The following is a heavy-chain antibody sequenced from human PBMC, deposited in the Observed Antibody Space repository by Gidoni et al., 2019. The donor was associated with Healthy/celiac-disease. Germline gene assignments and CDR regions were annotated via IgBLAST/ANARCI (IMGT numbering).Heavy chain of an antibody. J-gene: IGHJ3*02. CDR3: ARDLGARGSYYGGAFDI. CDR1: GYTFTSYA. V-gene: IGHV1-3*01. D-gene: IGHD1-26*01. CDR2: INAGNGNT. Sequence: QVQLVQSGAEVKKPGASVKVSCKASGYTFTSYAMHWVRQAPGQRLEWMGWINAGNGNTKYSQKFQGRVTITRDTSASTAYMELSSLRSEDTAVYYCARDLGARGSYYGGAFDIWGQGTMVTVSS.